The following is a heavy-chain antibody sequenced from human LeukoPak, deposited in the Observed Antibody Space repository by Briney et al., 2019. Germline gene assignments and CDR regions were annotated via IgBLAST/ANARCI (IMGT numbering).Heavy chain of an antibody. J-gene: IGHJ6*02. CDR3: ARAVLYYYYGMDV. Sequence: GGSLRLSCAASGFTFSSYEMNWVRQAPGKGLEWVSYISSSGGTIYYADSVKGRFTISRGNAKNSLYLQVNSLRAEDTAVYYCARAVLYYYYGMDVWGQGTTVTVSS. CDR1: GFTFSSYE. CDR2: ISSSGGTI. V-gene: IGHV3-48*03.